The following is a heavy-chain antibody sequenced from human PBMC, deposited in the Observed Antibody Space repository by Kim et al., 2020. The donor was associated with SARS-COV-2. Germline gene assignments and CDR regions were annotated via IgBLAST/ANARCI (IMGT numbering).Heavy chain of an antibody. CDR1: GGSISSSSYY. CDR2: IYYSGST. D-gene: IGHD1-26*01. Sequence: SETLSLTCTVSGGSISSSSYYWGWIRQPPGKGLEWIGSIYYSGSTYYNPSLKSRVTISVDTSKNQFSLKLSSVTAADTAVYYCARQTTLRGSSTQPWYFDLWGRGTLVTVSS. V-gene: IGHV4-39*01. CDR3: ARQTTLRGSSTQPWYFDL. J-gene: IGHJ2*01.